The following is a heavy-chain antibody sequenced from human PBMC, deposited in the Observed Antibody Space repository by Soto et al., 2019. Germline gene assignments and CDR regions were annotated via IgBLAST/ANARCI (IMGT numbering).Heavy chain of an antibody. CDR3: ARGYCSSTSCSEYFQH. Sequence: GGSLRLSCAASGFTFSSYWMSWVRQAPGKGLEWVANIKQDGSEKYYVDSVKGRFTISRDNAKNSLYLQMNSLRAEDTAVYYCARGYCSSTSCSEYFQHWGQGTLVTVSS. D-gene: IGHD2-2*01. CDR1: GFTFSSYW. CDR2: IKQDGSEK. V-gene: IGHV3-7*01. J-gene: IGHJ1*01.